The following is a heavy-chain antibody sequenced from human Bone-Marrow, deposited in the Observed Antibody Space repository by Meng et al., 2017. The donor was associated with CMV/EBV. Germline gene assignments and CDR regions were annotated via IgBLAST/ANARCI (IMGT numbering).Heavy chain of an antibody. J-gene: IGHJ4*02. D-gene: IGHD5-24*01. CDR3: REIDE. Sequence: GESLKISCTASGFSFSSSVMHWVRQSPGKGLEWLAAISNDGSDKFYADSVKGRFSISRDNSKNILYLQLTRLRGDDTGAYFCREIDEWGQGTQVTVSS. CDR1: GFSFSSSV. CDR2: ISNDGSDK. V-gene: IGHV3-30*03.